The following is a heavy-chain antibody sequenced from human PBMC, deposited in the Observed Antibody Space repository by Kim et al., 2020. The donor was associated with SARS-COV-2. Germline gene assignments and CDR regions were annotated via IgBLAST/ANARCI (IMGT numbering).Heavy chain of an antibody. V-gene: IGHV3-64*01. J-gene: IGHJ6*02. D-gene: IGHD2-15*01. CDR3: ARSRVVAATCYYYGMDV. Sequence: VKGRFTISRDNSKNTLYLQMGSLRAEDMAVYYCARSRVVAATCYYYGMDVWGQGTTVTVSS.